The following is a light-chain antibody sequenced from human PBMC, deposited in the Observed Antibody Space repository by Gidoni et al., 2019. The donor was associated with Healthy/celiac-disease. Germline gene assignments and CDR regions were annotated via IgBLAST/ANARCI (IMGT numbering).Light chain of an antibody. Sequence: IESVPSPSFRSASVGDRVTITCRASQGISSYLAWCQQKPGKAPKLLIYAASTLQSGVPSRFSGSGSGTEFTLTISSLQPEDFATYYCQQLNSYPYTFGQGTKLEIK. CDR2: AAS. CDR1: QGISSY. J-gene: IGKJ2*01. CDR3: QQLNSYPYT. V-gene: IGKV1-9*01.